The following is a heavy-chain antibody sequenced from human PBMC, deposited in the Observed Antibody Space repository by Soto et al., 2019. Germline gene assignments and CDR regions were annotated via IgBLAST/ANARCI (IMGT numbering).Heavy chain of an antibody. CDR3: ARGGWLVGVRYYFDY. Sequence: EVQLVESGGGLVQAGGSLRLSCAASGFTFSSYEMKWVRQAPGKGLEWVSYISSSGSTIYYADSVKGRFTISRDNAKNSLYLQMNSLRAEDTAVYYCARGGWLVGVRYYFDYWGQGTLVTVSS. CDR2: ISSSGSTI. CDR1: GFTFSSYE. J-gene: IGHJ4*02. D-gene: IGHD6-19*01. V-gene: IGHV3-48*03.